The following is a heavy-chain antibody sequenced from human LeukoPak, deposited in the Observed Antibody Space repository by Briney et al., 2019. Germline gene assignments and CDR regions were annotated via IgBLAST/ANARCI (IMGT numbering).Heavy chain of an antibody. CDR1: GYTFTSYG. D-gene: IGHD2-21*01. CDR2: INPNSGGT. CDR3: ARDAAILDY. Sequence: ASVKVSCKASGYTFTSYGISWVRQAPGQGLEWMGWINPNSGGTNYAQKFQGRVTMTRDTSISTAYMELSRLRSDDTAVYYCARDAAILDYWGQGTLVTVSS. J-gene: IGHJ4*02. V-gene: IGHV1-2*02.